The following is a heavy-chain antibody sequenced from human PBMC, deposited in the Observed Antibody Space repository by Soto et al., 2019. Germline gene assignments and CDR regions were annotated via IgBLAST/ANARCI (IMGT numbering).Heavy chain of an antibody. J-gene: IGHJ6*02. CDR1: GFTVSSNY. CDR3: ARDFVVVAAAGRGSYYYYGMDV. CDR2: IYSGGST. Sequence: EVQLVESGGGLIQPGGSLRLSCAASGFTVSSNYMSLVRQAPGKGLEWVSVIYSGGSTYYADSVKGRFTISRDNSKNTLYLQMNSLRAEDTAVYYCARDFVVVAAAGRGSYYYYGMDVWGQGTTVTVSS. V-gene: IGHV3-53*01. D-gene: IGHD6-13*01.